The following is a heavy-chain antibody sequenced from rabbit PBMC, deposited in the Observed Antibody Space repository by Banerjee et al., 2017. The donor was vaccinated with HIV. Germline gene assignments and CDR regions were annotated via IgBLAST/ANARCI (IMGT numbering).Heavy chain of an antibody. Sequence: QEQLEESGGDLVKPEGSLTLTCKASGFTISSSYYMCWVRQAPGKGLEWIGCIYAGSGSTWYASWAKGRFTISKTSSTTVTLQMTSLTAADTATYFCARSTSGYDIGDLWGPGTLVTVS. V-gene: IGHV1S45*01. CDR1: GFTISSSYY. J-gene: IGHJ4*01. CDR2: IYAGSGST. D-gene: IGHD1-1*01. CDR3: ARSTSGYDIGDL.